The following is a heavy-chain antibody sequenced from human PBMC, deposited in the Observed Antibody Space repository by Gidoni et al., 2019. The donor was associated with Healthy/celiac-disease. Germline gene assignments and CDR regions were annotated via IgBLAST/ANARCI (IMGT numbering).Heavy chain of an antibody. CDR3: AKDSALSSSWYLDY. CDR1: GFTFSTYG. Sequence: QVQLVESGGGVVQPGRSLRLSCSASGFTFSTYGMHWVRQAPGKGLEWVAVISYDGSNKYYADSVKGRFTISRDNSKNTLYLQMNSLRAEDTAVYYCAKDSALSSSWYLDYWGQGTLVTVSS. V-gene: IGHV3-30*18. J-gene: IGHJ4*02. CDR2: ISYDGSNK. D-gene: IGHD6-13*01.